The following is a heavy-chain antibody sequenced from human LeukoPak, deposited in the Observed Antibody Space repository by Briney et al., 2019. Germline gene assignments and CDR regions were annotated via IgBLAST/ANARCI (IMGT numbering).Heavy chain of an antibody. Sequence: SSVKVSCKASGGTFSSYAISWVRQAPGQGLEWMGGIIPIFGTANYAQKFQGRVTITADESTSTAYMELSSLRSEDTAVYYCASLERIAAAAPFDYWGQGTLVTVSS. CDR2: IIPIFGTA. J-gene: IGHJ4*02. D-gene: IGHD6-13*01. CDR3: ASLERIAAAAPFDY. CDR1: GGTFSSYA. V-gene: IGHV1-69*01.